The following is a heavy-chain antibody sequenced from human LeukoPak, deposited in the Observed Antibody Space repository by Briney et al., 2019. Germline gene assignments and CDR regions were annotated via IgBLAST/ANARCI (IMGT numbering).Heavy chain of an antibody. CDR1: GGSFSGYY. J-gene: IGHJ6*03. CDR2: IYYSGST. V-gene: IGHV4-59*01. D-gene: IGHD6-6*01. Sequence: SETLSLTCAVYGGSFSGYYWSWIRQPPGKGLEWIGYIYYSGSTNYNPSLKSRVTISVDTSKNQFSLKLSSVTAADTDVYYCARKAAALSGYYYYMDVWGKGTTVTVSS. CDR3: ARKAAALSGYYYYMDV.